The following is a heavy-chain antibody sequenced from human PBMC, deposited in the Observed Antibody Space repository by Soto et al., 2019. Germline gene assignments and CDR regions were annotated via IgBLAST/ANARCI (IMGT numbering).Heavy chain of an antibody. CDR1: GFSLSTSGMC. D-gene: IGHD3-3*01. V-gene: IGHV2-70*11. CDR2: IDWDDDK. Sequence: SGPTLVNPTQTLTLTFTFCGFSLSTSGMCVSWIRQPPGKALEWLARIDWDDDKYYSTSLKTRLTISKDTSKNQVVLTMTNMDPVDTATYYCARINYDFRSGYPGSPTGYYYMDVWGKGTTVTVSS. J-gene: IGHJ6*03. CDR3: ARINYDFRSGYPGSPTGYYYMDV.